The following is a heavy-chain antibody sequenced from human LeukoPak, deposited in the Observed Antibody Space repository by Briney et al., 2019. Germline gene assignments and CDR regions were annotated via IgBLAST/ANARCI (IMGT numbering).Heavy chain of an antibody. J-gene: IGHJ6*02. CDR1: GGSISSYY. D-gene: IGHD5-18*01. CDR3: ARYSYDSYYYGMDV. V-gene: IGHV4-59*08. Sequence: SETLSLTCTDSGGSISSYYWSWIRQPPGKGLEWIGYIYYSGSTNYNPSLKSRVTISVDTSKNQFSLKLSSVTAADTAVYYCARYSYDSYYYGMDVWGQGTTVTVSS. CDR2: IYYSGST.